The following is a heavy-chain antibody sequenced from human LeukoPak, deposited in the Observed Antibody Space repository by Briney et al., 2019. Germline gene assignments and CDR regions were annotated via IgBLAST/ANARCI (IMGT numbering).Heavy chain of an antibody. Sequence: SETLSLTCTDSSGSISSYYWSWIRQPPGKGLEWIGYIYYSGSTNYNPSLKSRVTISVDTSKNQFSLKLSSVTAADTAVYYCARDNYDILTGYFYFDYWGQGTLVTVSS. CDR2: IYYSGST. V-gene: IGHV4-59*01. CDR3: ARDNYDILTGYFYFDY. J-gene: IGHJ4*02. D-gene: IGHD3-9*01. CDR1: SGSISSYY.